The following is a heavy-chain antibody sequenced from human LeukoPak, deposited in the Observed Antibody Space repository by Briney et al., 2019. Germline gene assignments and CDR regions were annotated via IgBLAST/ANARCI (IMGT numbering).Heavy chain of an antibody. V-gene: IGHV1-18*01. Sequence: ASVKVSRKTSGYTFANYAITWVRQAPGQGLEYMGWISVDNGDTNDAQMLQGRVTMTTDTSTNTAYMELRGLRSDDTAVYYCARANCAGDCYLHHWGQGTLVTVSS. CDR1: GYTFANYA. D-gene: IGHD2-21*02. CDR3: ARANCAGDCYLHH. CDR2: ISVDNGDT. J-gene: IGHJ4*02.